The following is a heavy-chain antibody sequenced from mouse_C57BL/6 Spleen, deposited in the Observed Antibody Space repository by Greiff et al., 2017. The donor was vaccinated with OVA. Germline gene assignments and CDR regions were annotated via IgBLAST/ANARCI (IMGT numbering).Heavy chain of an antibody. J-gene: IGHJ4*01. CDR3: ARDYDYDPRAMDY. CDR2: ISYDGSN. V-gene: IGHV3-6*01. D-gene: IGHD2-4*01. CDR1: GYSITSGYY. Sequence: EVKLLESGPGLVKPSPSLSLTCSVTGYSITSGYYWNWIRQFPGNKLEWMGYISYDGSNNYNPSLKNRISITRDTSKNQFFLKLNSVTTEDTATYYCARDYDYDPRAMDYWGQGTSVTVSS.